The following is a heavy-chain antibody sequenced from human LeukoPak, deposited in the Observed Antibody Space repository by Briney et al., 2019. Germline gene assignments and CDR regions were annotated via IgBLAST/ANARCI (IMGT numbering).Heavy chain of an antibody. V-gene: IGHV4-59*08. CDR1: DGSISSHY. CDR3: ARPHSSGWYGVYDI. CDR2: FAYSGTT. Sequence: SETLSLTCTVSDGSISSHYWSWIRQPPGKGLEWIGHFAYSGTTSYNASLKSRVTISVDTSKNQFSLTLTSVTAADTAVYYCARPHSSGWYGVYDIWGQGSMVTVSS. J-gene: IGHJ3*02. D-gene: IGHD6-19*01.